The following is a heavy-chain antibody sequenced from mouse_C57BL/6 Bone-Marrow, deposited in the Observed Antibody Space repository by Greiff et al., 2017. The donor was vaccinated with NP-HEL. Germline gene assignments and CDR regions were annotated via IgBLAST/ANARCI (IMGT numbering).Heavy chain of an antibody. Sequence: VQLQQSGTVLARPGASVKMSCKTSGYTFTSYWMHWVKQRPGQGLEWIGAIYPGNSDTSYNQKFKGKAKLTAVTSASTAYMELSSLTNEDSAVYYCTGIYYGSSGAYWGQGTLVTVSA. V-gene: IGHV1-5*01. D-gene: IGHD1-1*01. CDR1: GYTFTSYW. CDR2: IYPGNSDT. J-gene: IGHJ3*01. CDR3: TGIYYGSSGAY.